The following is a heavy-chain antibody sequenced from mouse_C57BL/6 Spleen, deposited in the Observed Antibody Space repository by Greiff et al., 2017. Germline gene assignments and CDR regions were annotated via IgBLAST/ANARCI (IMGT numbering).Heavy chain of an antibody. CDR3: ARAEDGCYVCAY. Sequence: EVQRVESGGGLVKPGGSLKLSCAASGFTFSGYAMSWVRQTPEKRLEWVATISDGGSYTYYPDNVKGRFTISRDNAKNNLYLQMSNLKSEDTAMYYCARAEDGCYVCAYWGQGTLVTVSA. J-gene: IGHJ3*01. CDR1: GFTFSGYA. V-gene: IGHV5-4*01. D-gene: IGHD2-3*01. CDR2: ISDGGSYT.